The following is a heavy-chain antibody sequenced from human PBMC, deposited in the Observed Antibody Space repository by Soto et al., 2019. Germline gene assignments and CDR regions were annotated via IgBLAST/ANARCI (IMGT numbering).Heavy chain of an antibody. CDR3: ARPLGMCGDWAFAF. D-gene: IGHD2-21*01. CDR2: IYYTGRT. V-gene: IGHV4-39*01. Sequence: QLLLQESGPGLVKPSETLSLTCAVSGASISESSHYWAWIRQPPGKGLAWIASIYYTGRTYYNPPLSSRPLXXRXTXXVQFARNLSSVTAADMGVCFCARPLGMCGDWAFAFWGQGTLVPVSS. J-gene: IGHJ4*02. CDR1: GASISESSHY.